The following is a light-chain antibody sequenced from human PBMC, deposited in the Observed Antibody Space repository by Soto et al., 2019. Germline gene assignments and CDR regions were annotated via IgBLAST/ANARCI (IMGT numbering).Light chain of an antibody. V-gene: IGLV4-69*01. J-gene: IGLJ3*02. Sequence: QPVLTQSPSASASLGASVKLTCTLSSGHSSYDIAWHQQQPEKGPRYLMKVNSGGSHSKGDGIPDRFSGSSSGAERYLTISSLQSEDEAEYFCQTWGTGIVVFGGGTKVTVL. CDR1: SGHSSYD. CDR2: VNSGGSH. CDR3: QTWGTGIVV.